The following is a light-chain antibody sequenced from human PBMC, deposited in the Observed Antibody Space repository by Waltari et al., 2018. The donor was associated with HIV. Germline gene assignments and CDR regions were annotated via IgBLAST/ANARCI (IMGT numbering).Light chain of an antibody. Sequence: QSVLIQPPSVSGAPGHNVTIACAGTNSNVGAGFDVNWYQQFPGVAPKIASYGNTNRPSGVTDRFSGSKSDTAASLAITGLRAEDEADYHCQSYDNTLGGVVFGGGTKLTVL. CDR3: QSYDNTLGGVV. J-gene: IGLJ2*01. CDR1: NSNVGAGFD. CDR2: GNT. V-gene: IGLV1-40*01.